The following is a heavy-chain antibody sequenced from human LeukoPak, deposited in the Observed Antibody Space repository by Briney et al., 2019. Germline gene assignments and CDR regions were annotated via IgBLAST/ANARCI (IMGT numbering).Heavy chain of an antibody. Sequence: GGSLRFSCAASGFTLSSYSMKWVRQAPGKGLEWVAAISSDSNYIYCADSLKGRFTISRDNAKHSLFLQMNSLRVEDTAVYYCTRDLRRLAYYCGQGTLVTVSS. CDR2: ISSDSNYI. CDR3: TRDLRRLAYY. V-gene: IGHV3-21*01. J-gene: IGHJ4*02. CDR1: GFTLSSYS.